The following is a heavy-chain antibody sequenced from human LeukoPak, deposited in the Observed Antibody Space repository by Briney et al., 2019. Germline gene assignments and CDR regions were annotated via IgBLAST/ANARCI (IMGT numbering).Heavy chain of an antibody. J-gene: IGHJ4*02. Sequence: ASVKVSCKVSGYTLTELSMHWVRQATGQGLEWMGWMNPNSGNTGYAQKFQGRVTMTRNTSISTAYMELSSLRSEDTAVYYCARQLAYCGGDCHFDNWGQGTLVTVSS. CDR1: GYTLTELS. CDR3: ARQLAYCGGDCHFDN. V-gene: IGHV1-8*01. D-gene: IGHD2-21*02. CDR2: MNPNSGNT.